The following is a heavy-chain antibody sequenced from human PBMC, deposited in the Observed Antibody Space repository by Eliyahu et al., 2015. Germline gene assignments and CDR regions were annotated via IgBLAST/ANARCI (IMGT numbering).Heavy chain of an antibody. CDR3: TREMYYYDSSGYYAYFDY. V-gene: IGHV3-30*03. Sequence: QVQLVESGGGVVQPGRSLRLSCAASGFTFSSYGMHWVRQAPGKGLEWVAVISYDGSNKYYADSVKGRFTISRDNSKNTLYLQMNSLRAEDTAVYSDTREMYYYDSSGYYAYFDYWGQGTLVTVSS. J-gene: IGHJ4*02. CDR2: ISYDGSNK. CDR1: GFTFSSYG. D-gene: IGHD3-22*01.